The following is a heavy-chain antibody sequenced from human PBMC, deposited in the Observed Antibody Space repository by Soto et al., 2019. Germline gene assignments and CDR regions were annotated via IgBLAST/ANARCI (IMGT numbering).Heavy chain of an antibody. V-gene: IGHV3-23*01. Sequence: PGGSLRLSCAASGFTSSNYAMSWVRQAPGKGLEWVSTISGSGDSTYYADSVKGRLTISRDNSRNTLYLQMNSLRAEDTAVYYCEKALRYFDWLLRPWNSMDVWGQGTTVTVSS. CDR1: GFTSSNYA. J-gene: IGHJ6*02. CDR2: ISGSGDST. D-gene: IGHD3-9*01. CDR3: EKALRYFDWLLRPWNSMDV.